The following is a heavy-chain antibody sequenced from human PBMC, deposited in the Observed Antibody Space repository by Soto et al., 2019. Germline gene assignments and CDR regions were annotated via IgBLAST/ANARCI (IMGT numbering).Heavy chain of an antibody. J-gene: IGHJ6*02. CDR2: IVVGSGNT. V-gene: IGHV1-58*01. CDR1: GFTFTSSA. D-gene: IGHD3-10*01. Sequence: GASVKVSCKASGFTFTSSAVQWGRQARGQRLEWIGWIVVGSGNTNYAQKFQERVTITRDMSTSTAYMELSSLRSEDTAVYYCAAAQKRITIPYGMDVWGQGTTVTVS. CDR3: AAAQKRITIPYGMDV.